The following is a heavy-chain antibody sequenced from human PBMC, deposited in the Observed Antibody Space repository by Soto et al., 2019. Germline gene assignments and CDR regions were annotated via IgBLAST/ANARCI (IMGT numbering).Heavy chain of an antibody. Sequence: ASVKVSCKASGYTFTGYYMHWVRQAPGQGLEWMGWINPNSGGTNYAQKFQGWVTMTRDTSISTAYMELSRLRSDDTAVYYCATSTDSSGYYTHFDYWGQGTLVTVSS. V-gene: IGHV1-2*04. CDR2: INPNSGGT. J-gene: IGHJ4*02. CDR1: GYTFTGYY. CDR3: ATSTDSSGYYTHFDY. D-gene: IGHD3-22*01.